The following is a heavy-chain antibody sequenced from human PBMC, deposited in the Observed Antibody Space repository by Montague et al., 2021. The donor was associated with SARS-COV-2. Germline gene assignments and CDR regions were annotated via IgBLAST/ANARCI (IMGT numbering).Heavy chain of an antibody. Sequence: SETLSLTCAVSGDSINSKHWWSWVRQPPGEGLEWIVETHQWGGTNYNPSLRSRGSIFLEKSKNQFSLTLTSVTAADTAMYYYASHFVWQQLATWGQGTLVSVSS. CDR3: ASHFVWQQLAT. J-gene: IGHJ4*02. D-gene: IGHD6-13*01. CDR2: THQWGGT. V-gene: IGHV4-4*02. CDR1: GDSINSKHW.